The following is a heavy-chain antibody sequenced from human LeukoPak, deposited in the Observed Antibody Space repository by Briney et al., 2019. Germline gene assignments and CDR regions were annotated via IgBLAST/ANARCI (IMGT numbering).Heavy chain of an antibody. CDR3: AKLTGELDY. CDR1: GFTFTTYW. CDR2: IKQGGSEK. V-gene: IGHV3-7*03. Sequence: PGGSLRLSCAPSGFTFTTYWMGWVRQSPVKGLEWVASIKQGGSEKHYVDSVKGRFTISRDNAQNSLYLQMNSLRAEDTALYYCAKLTGELDYWGQGTLVTVSS. J-gene: IGHJ4*02. D-gene: IGHD3-10*01.